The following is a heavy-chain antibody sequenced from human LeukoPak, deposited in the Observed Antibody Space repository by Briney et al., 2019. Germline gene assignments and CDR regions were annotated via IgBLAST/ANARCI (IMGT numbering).Heavy chain of an antibody. CDR3: ARVDTAMVNDAFDI. CDR2: INPNSGGT. J-gene: IGHJ3*02. Sequence: ASVTVSCKASGYTFTSYGISWVRQAPGQGLEWMGWINPNSGGTNYAQKFQGRVTMTRDTSISTAYMELSRLRSDDTAVYYCARVDTAMVNDAFDIWGQGTMVTVSS. CDR1: GYTFTSYG. D-gene: IGHD5-18*01. V-gene: IGHV1-2*02.